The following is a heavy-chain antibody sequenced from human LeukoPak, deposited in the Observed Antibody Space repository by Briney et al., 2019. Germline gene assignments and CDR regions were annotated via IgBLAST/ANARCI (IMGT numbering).Heavy chain of an antibody. V-gene: IGHV4-59*01. Sequence: PSETLSLTCTVSGGSINTYYWSWIRQPPGKGLEWIASVYHSGTSSYSPSLRSRVTISVDTSKNQFSLRVTSVTAADTALYYCARGYYGSGSYDWFDPWGQGTLVTVSS. J-gene: IGHJ5*02. CDR3: ARGYYGSGSYDWFDP. CDR1: GGSINTYY. D-gene: IGHD3-10*01. CDR2: VYHSGTS.